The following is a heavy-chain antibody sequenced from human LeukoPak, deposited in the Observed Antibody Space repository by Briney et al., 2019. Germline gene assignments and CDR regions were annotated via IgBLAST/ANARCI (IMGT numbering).Heavy chain of an antibody. CDR1: GGSISSYY. CDR3: ARQFGGTYDVL. Sequence: SETLSLTCTVSGGSISSYYCSWIRQPPGKGLEWIGYISYSESTNYNPSLRSRVTISVDTSKNQFSLKLSSVTAADTAVYYCARQFGGTYDVLWGQGTLVTVSS. D-gene: IGHD3-16*01. J-gene: IGHJ4*02. CDR2: ISYSEST. V-gene: IGHV4-59*08.